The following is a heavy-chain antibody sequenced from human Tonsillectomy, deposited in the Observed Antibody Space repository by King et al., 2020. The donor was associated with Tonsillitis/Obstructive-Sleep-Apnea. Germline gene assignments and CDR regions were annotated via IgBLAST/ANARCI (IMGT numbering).Heavy chain of an antibody. D-gene: IGHD2-15*01. CDR1: GFTFDDYG. J-gene: IGHJ4*02. CDR2: INWNGGST. CDR3: ARDEGYCSGGSCQGDFDY. Sequence: VQLVESGGGVVRPGGSLRLSCAASGFTFDDYGMSWVRQAPGQGLEWASGINWNGGSTGYADSVKCRFTISRDNAKNSLYLQMNSLRAEDTALYYCARDEGYCSGGSCQGDFDYWGQGTLVTVSS. V-gene: IGHV3-20*04.